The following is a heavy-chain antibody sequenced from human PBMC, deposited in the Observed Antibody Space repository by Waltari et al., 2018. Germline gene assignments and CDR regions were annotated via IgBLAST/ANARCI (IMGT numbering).Heavy chain of an antibody. J-gene: IGHJ5*02. CDR3: ARDIAAGGTVWFDP. D-gene: IGHD6-13*01. V-gene: IGHV1-2*02. CDR1: GYTFTGYY. Sequence: QVQLVQSGAEVKKPGASVKVSCKASGYTFTGYYMHWVRQAPGQGLEWMGWINPNSGGTNDAQKFQGRVAMTRDTSISTAYMELSRLRSDDTAVYYCARDIAAGGTVWFDPWGQGTLVTVSS. CDR2: INPNSGGT.